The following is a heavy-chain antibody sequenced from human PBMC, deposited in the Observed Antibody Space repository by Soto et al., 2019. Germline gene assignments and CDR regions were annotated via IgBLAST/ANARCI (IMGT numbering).Heavy chain of an antibody. CDR2: IYYSGST. CDR1: GGSISSSSYY. Sequence: SQTLSLTCTVSGGSISSSSYYWGWIRQPPGKGLEWIGSIYYSGSTYYNPSLKSRVTISVDTSRNQFSLKLSSVTAAETAVYYCASRVGPPRGDDYWGQGTLVTVSS. J-gene: IGHJ4*02. CDR3: ASRVGPPRGDDY. D-gene: IGHD1-26*01. V-gene: IGHV4-39*01.